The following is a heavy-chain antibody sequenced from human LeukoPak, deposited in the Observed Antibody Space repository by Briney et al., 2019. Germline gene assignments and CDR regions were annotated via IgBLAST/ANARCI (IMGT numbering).Heavy chain of an antibody. Sequence: GGSLRLSCAASGFTFSSYEMNWVRQAPGKGLEWVSYISSSGSTIYYADSVKGRFTISRDNAKNSLYLQMNSLRAEDTAVYYCARDFGPYYFDYWGQGTLVTVSS. D-gene: IGHD3-3*01. V-gene: IGHV3-48*03. CDR3: ARDFGPYYFDY. CDR1: GFTFSSYE. CDR2: ISSSGSTI. J-gene: IGHJ4*02.